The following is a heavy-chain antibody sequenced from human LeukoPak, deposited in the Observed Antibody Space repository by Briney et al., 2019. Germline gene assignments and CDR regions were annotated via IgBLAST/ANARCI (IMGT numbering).Heavy chain of an antibody. Sequence: GGSLRLSCAASGFTFSGYGMHWVRQAQGKGLEWVAVIWYDGSNDDYADSVKGRFAISRDNSKSTLYLQMNSLRAEDTAMYYCARSIPRYDGSAYYPDYWGQGTLVTVSS. V-gene: IGHV3-33*01. J-gene: IGHJ4*02. CDR2: IWYDGSND. CDR3: ARSIPRYDGSAYYPDY. CDR1: GFTFSGYG. D-gene: IGHD3-22*01.